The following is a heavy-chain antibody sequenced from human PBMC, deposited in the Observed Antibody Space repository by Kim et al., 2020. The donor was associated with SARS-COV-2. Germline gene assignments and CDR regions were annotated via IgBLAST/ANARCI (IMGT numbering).Heavy chain of an antibody. J-gene: IGHJ6*02. Sequence: SETLSLTCTVSGGSISSSSYYWGWIRQPPGKGLEWIGSIYYSGSTYYNPSLKSRVTISVDTSKNQFSLKLSSVTAADTAVYYCARPSTQLVLYGMDVWGQGTTVTVSS. D-gene: IGHD6-13*01. V-gene: IGHV4-39*01. CDR1: GGSISSSSYY. CDR3: ARPSTQLVLYGMDV. CDR2: IYYSGST.